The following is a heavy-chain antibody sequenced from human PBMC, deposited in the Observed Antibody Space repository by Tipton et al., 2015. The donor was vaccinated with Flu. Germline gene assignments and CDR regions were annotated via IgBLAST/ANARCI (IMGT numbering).Heavy chain of an antibody. CDR3: AGYSSSQPGRAFDI. CDR2: IYTSGST. J-gene: IGHJ3*02. D-gene: IGHD6-13*01. V-gene: IGHV4-4*07. CDR1: GGSISSYY. Sequence: TLSLTCTVSGGSISSYYWSWIRQPAGKGLEWIGRIYTSGSTYYNPSLKSRVTMSFDTSKNQFSLKLSSMAAADTALYYCAGYSSSQPGRAFDIWGQGTMVTVSS.